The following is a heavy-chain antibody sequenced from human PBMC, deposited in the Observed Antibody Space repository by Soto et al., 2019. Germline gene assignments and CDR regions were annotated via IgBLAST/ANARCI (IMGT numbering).Heavy chain of an antibody. CDR2: INPNSGGT. CDR3: ARDMVVVPAAIMRRGNWCDR. V-gene: IGHV1-2*02. Sequence: ASVKVSCKASGYTFTGYYMHWVRQAPGQGLEWMGWINPNSGGTNYAQKFQGRVTMTRDTSISTAYMELSRLRSDDTAVYYCARDMVVVPAAIMRRGNWCDRCGRGTLVTICS. D-gene: IGHD2-2*02. CDR1: GYTFTGYY. J-gene: IGHJ5*02.